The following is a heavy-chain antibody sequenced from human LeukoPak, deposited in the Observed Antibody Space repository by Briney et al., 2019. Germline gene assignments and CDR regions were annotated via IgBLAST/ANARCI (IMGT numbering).Heavy chain of an antibody. J-gene: IGHJ4*02. Sequence: SETLSLTCTVSGGSISTYYWSWIRQPAGKGLEWIGRIYTSGSTNYNPSLKSRVTISVDTSKNQFSLKLSSVTAADTAVYYCARDGSPNYYDSSHYFDYWGQGTLVTVSS. CDR1: GGSISTYY. D-gene: IGHD3-22*01. CDR2: IYTSGST. V-gene: IGHV4-4*07. CDR3: ARDGSPNYYDSSHYFDY.